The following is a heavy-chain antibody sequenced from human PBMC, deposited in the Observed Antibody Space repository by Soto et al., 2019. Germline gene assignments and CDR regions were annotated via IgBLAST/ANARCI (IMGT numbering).Heavy chain of an antibody. CDR1: GFTFSSYA. CDR3: AKTVAAHAPYYYYYGMDV. J-gene: IGHJ6*02. D-gene: IGHD6-13*01. CDR2: IISSGGGT. Sequence: GGSLRLSCAASGFTFSSYAMSWVRQAPGKGLEWVSAIISSGGGTYYADSVKGRFTISRDNSKNTLYLQMNSLSAEDTAVYYCAKTVAAHAPYYYYYGMDVWGQGTTVTVSS. V-gene: IGHV3-23*01.